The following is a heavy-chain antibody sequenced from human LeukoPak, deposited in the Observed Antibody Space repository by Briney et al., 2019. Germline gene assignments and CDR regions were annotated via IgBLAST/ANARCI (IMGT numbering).Heavy chain of an antibody. CDR1: GFTFSSYE. Sequence: GGSLRLSCAASGFTFSSYEMNWVRQAPGKGLEWVSYISSSGSTIYYADSVKGRFTISRDNAKNSLYLQMNSLRAGDTAVYYCARASGGNYIDYWGQGTLVTVSS. CDR2: ISSSGSTI. D-gene: IGHD3-10*01. J-gene: IGHJ4*02. CDR3: ARASGGNYIDY. V-gene: IGHV3-48*03.